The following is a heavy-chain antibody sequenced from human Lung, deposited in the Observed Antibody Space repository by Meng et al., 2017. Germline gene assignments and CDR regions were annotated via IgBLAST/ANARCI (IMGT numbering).Heavy chain of an antibody. Sequence: EDQLVERGGGVVRPGASLVLYCAASAFTFSRYWMNWVRQTPGKGLVWVSRINTDGTTTTYADSVKGRFTISRDNAKNTLYLQMNSLRGEDTAVYYCARDVAGRGGYWGQGTLVTVSS. D-gene: IGHD1-26*01. CDR1: AFTFSRYW. CDR3: ARDVAGRGGY. CDR2: INTDGTTT. V-gene: IGHV3-74*01. J-gene: IGHJ4*02.